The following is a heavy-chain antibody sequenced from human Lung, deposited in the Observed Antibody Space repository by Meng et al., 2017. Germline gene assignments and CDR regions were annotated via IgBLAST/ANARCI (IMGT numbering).Heavy chain of an antibody. Sequence: QWQVKGSGAVRLKPSETLSLACAGDGGSFSGYYWSWIRQPPGKGLEWIGDIIDSGSTNYNPSLKSRVTISVDTSKNQFSLRVTSVTAADRAVYYCVRRTYSSGWYFDYWGQGTLVTVSS. V-gene: IGHV4-34*12. CDR3: VRRTYSSGWYFDY. CDR1: GGSFSGYY. J-gene: IGHJ4*02. CDR2: IIDSGST. D-gene: IGHD6-19*01.